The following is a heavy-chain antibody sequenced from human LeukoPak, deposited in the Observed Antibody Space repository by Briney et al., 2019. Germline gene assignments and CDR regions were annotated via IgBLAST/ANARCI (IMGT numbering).Heavy chain of an antibody. CDR2: IRDSGDYT. V-gene: IGHV3-23*01. J-gene: IGHJ4*02. CDR1: GVTFGSYA. D-gene: IGHD2-2*01. CDR3: AKDRYCRSTNCPYDY. Sequence: GGSLRLSCAASGVTFGSYAMSWVRQAPGQGLEWVAAIRDSGDYTYYAESVKGRFTISRDNSKNTLYLQMNSLRAEDTAVYYCAKDRYCRSTNCPYDYWGQGTLVTVSS.